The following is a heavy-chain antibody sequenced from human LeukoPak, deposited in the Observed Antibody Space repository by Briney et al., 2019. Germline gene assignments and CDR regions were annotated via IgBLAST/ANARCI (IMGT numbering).Heavy chain of an antibody. CDR3: ARKMYYFDY. Sequence: ASVKVSCKASGYTFSRYGMHWVRQAPGQRLEWMGWINAGNENTKYSQKFQGRVSITRDTSASTAYMELSSLTSEDTAVYYCARKMYYFDYWGQGTLVTVSS. J-gene: IGHJ4*02. V-gene: IGHV1-3*01. CDR2: INAGNENT. CDR1: GYTFSRYG. D-gene: IGHD5-24*01.